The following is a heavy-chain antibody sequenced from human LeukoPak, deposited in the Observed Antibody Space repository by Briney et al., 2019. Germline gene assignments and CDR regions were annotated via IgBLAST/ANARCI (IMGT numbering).Heavy chain of an antibody. CDR3: ARLAGHQLLRIFDY. J-gene: IGHJ4*02. V-gene: IGHV4-39*01. CDR1: GGSISSSSYY. D-gene: IGHD2-2*01. Sequence: PSETLSLTCTVSGGSISSSSYYWGWIRQPPGKGLEWIGSIYYSGSTYYNPSLKSRVTISVDTSKNQFSLKLSSVTAADTAVYYCARLAGHQLLRIFDYWGQGTLVTVSS. CDR2: IYYSGST.